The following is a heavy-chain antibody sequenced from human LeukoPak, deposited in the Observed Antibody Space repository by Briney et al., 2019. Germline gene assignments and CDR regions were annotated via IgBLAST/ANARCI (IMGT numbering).Heavy chain of an antibody. Sequence: PGGSLRLSCAASGFTFSSYGMHWVRQAPGKGLEWVAFIRYDGSNKYYADSVKGRFTISRDNSKNTLYLQMNSLRAEDTAVYYCAKAGSSSWYGWYFDLWGRGTLVTVSS. V-gene: IGHV3-30*02. J-gene: IGHJ2*01. CDR3: AKAGSSSWYGWYFDL. CDR2: IRYDGSNK. CDR1: GFTFSSYG. D-gene: IGHD6-13*01.